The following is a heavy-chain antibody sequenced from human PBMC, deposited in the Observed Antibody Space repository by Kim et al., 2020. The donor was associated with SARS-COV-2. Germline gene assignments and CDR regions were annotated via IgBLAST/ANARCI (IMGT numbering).Heavy chain of an antibody. Sequence: SETLSLTCTVSGYSISSGYYWGWIRQPPGKGLEWIGSIYHSGSTYYNPSLKSRVTISVDTSKNQFSLKLSSVTAADTAVYYCGRDDSSGYGDDAFDIWGQGTMVTVSS. CDR3: GRDDSSGYGDDAFDI. V-gene: IGHV4-38-2*02. CDR2: IYHSGST. D-gene: IGHD3-22*01. CDR1: GYSISSGYY. J-gene: IGHJ3*02.